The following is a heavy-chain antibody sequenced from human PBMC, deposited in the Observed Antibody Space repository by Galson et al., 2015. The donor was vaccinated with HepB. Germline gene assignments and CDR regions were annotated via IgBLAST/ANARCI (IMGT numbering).Heavy chain of an antibody. Sequence: SLRLSCAASGFTFSSYWMHWVRQAPGKGLVWVSRINSDGSSTSYADSVKGRFTISRDNAKNTLYLQMNSLRAEDTAVYYCARGTYYYDSSGRYYYYGMDVWGQGTTVTVSS. V-gene: IGHV3-74*01. CDR3: ARGTYYYDSSGRYYYYGMDV. CDR2: INSDGSST. CDR1: GFTFSSYW. J-gene: IGHJ6*02. D-gene: IGHD3-22*01.